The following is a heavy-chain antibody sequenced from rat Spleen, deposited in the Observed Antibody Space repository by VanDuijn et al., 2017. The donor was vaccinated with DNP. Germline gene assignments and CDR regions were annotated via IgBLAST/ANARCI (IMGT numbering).Heavy chain of an antibody. Sequence: EVQLVESGGGLVQPGRSLKLSCAASGFSFSYYYMAWVRQAPAKGLEWVAYIGSPAYAPYYTDSVKGRFAISRDNAKSTLYLQMNSLRSEDMATYYCARPIYNNHGGFAYWGQGTLVTVSS. CDR2: IGSPAYAP. J-gene: IGHJ3*01. CDR1: GFSFSYYY. V-gene: IGHV5-22*01. D-gene: IGHD1-10*01. CDR3: ARPIYNNHGGFAY.